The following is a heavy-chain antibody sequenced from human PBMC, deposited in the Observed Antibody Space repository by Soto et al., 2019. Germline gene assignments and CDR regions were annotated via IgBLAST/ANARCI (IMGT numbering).Heavy chain of an antibody. CDR3: ASTVTTYPFDI. CDR1: GYTFTSYY. Sequence: ASVKVSCKASGYTFTSYYMHWVRQAPGQGLEWMGIINPSGGSTSYAQKFQGRVTMTRDTSTSTVYMELSSLRSEDTAVYYCASTVTTYPFDIWGQGTMVTVSS. J-gene: IGHJ3*02. CDR2: INPSGGST. V-gene: IGHV1-46*01. D-gene: IGHD4-17*01.